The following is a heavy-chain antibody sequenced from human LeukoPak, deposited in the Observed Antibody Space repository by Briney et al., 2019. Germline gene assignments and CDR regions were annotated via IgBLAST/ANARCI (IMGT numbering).Heavy chain of an antibody. J-gene: IGHJ4*02. CDR1: GFTFSSNP. V-gene: IGHV3-23*01. CDR3: ATTKKARRYFDY. Sequence: PGGSLRLSCAGSGFTFSSNPLSWVRQAPGKGLEWVSAINPSGGNTYYADSVRGRFTISRDNSKNTLYLQMNTLRAEDTAVYYCATTKKARRYFDYWGQGTLVTVSS. CDR2: INPSGGNT. D-gene: IGHD1-1*01.